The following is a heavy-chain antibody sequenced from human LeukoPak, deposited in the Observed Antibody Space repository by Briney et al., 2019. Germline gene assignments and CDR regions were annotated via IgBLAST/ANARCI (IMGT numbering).Heavy chain of an antibody. D-gene: IGHD1-26*01. J-gene: IGHJ4*02. V-gene: IGHV3-7*01. CDR3: AREGSQSASGTYPGNE. Sequence: GSLRLSCAASGFTFDDYAMHWVRQAPGKGLEWVANIKQDGSEKYYVDSVKGRFTISRNNAKNSLYLQMNSLRVEDTAVYYCAREGSQSASGTYPGNEWGQGTLVTVSS. CDR2: IKQDGSEK. CDR1: GFTFDDYA.